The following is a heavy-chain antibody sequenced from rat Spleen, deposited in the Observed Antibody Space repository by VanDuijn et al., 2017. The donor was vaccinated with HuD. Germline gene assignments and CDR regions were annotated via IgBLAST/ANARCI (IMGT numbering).Heavy chain of an antibody. D-gene: IGHD1-11*01. J-gene: IGHJ3*01. V-gene: IGHV2-13*01. CDR1: GFSLTTYN. CDR2: IWGNVNP. CDR3: ARTYGGYTSHWFAY. Sequence: QVQLKESGPGLVQPSQTLSLSCTVAGFSLTTYNVHWLRQPPGKGLEWMGVIWGNVNPNYNSALKTRLSISRDTSKSQIYLKKNSLQTEDTANYFCARTYGGYTSHWFAYWGQGTLVTVSS.